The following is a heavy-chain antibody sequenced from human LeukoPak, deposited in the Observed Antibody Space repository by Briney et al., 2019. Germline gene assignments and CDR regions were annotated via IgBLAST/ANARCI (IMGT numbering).Heavy chain of an antibody. CDR3: ARALAAAGNLYFDY. D-gene: IGHD6-13*01. J-gene: IGHJ4*02. Sequence: PSETLSLTCAVSGGSISSGGYSWSWIRQPPGKGLEWIGYIYRSGSTYYNPSLKSRVTISVDRSKNQFSLKLSSVTAADTAVYYCARALAAAGNLYFDYWGQGTLVTVSS. V-gene: IGHV4-30-2*01. CDR1: GGSISSGGYS. CDR2: IYRSGST.